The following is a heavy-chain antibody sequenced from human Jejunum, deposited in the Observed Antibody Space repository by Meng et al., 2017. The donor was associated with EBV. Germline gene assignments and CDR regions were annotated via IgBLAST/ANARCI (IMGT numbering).Heavy chain of an antibody. CDR2: IYYSGST. J-gene: IGHJ4*02. V-gene: IGHV4-39*07. D-gene: IGHD6-13*01. CDR1: GDSITGSDYY. CDR3: ARGAYFSSSWYYFDY. Sequence: QRQLQGSAPGLVRPSATLSLTCTVSGDSITGSDYYWGWIRQPPEKGLNWVGTIYYSGSTYYNPSLKSRVTISLDTSKSQFSLKLTSVTSADTALYYCARGAYFSSSWYYFDYWGQGTLVTVSS.